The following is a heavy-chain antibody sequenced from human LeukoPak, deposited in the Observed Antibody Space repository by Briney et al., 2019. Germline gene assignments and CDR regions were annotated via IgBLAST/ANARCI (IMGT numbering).Heavy chain of an antibody. CDR3: ARDPEPIVGATDRAFDI. CDR1: GYTFTGYY. V-gene: IGHV1-2*02. Sequence: GASVKVSCKASGYTFTGYYMHWVRQAPGQGLGWMGWINPNSGGTNYAQKFQGRVTMTRDTSISTAYMELSRLRSDDTAVYYCARDPEPIVGATDRAFDIWGQGTMVTVSS. D-gene: IGHD1-26*01. CDR2: INPNSGGT. J-gene: IGHJ3*02.